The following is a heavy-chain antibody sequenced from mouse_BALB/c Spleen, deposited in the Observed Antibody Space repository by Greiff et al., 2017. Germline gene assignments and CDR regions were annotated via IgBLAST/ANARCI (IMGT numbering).Heavy chain of an antibody. CDR1: GYSITSDYA. Sequence: EVKLMESGPGLVKPSQSLSLTCTVTGYSITSDYAWNWIRQFPGNKLEWMGYISYSGSTSYNPSLKSRISITRDTSKNQFFLQLNSVTTEDTATYYCARDDYDVFAYWGQGTLGTVSA. J-gene: IGHJ3*01. V-gene: IGHV3-2*02. CDR3: ARDDYDVFAY. CDR2: ISYSGST. D-gene: IGHD2-4*01.